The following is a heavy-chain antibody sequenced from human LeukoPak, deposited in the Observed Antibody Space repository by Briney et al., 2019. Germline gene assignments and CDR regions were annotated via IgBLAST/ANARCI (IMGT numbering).Heavy chain of an antibody. CDR3: ARDAPGKYFVWFDP. V-gene: IGHV7-4-1*02. Sequence: ASVKVSCKASGYTFSDYPMNWVRQAPGQGLEWMGWINTNTGNPTYAQGFTGRFVFSLDTSVSTAYLQISSLKAEDTAVYYCARDAPGKYFVWFDPWGQGTLVTVSS. J-gene: IGHJ5*02. D-gene: IGHD1-14*01. CDR1: GYTFSDYP. CDR2: INTNTGNP.